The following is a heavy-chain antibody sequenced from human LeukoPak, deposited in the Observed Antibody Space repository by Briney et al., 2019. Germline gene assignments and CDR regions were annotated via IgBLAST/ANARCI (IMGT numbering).Heavy chain of an antibody. D-gene: IGHD4-17*01. V-gene: IGHV4-59*01. CDR2: ISNSGTT. J-gene: IGHJ5*02. Sequence: SETLPLTCTVSGGSIKDYYWAWIRQAPGEGLEWIGYISNSGTTDYNPSLKSRVTMSVDTSKNEFSLKLTSVTAADTAIYYCARVVRGAVTSNWFDPWGQGTLVTVSS. CDR1: GGSIKDYY. CDR3: ARVVRGAVTSNWFDP.